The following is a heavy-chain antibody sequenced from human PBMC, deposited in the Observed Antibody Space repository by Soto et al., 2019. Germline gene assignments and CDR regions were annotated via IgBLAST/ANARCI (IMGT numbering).Heavy chain of an antibody. CDR3: ARDQSYGGAFDY. Sequence: QVQLVQSGAEVKKPGASVKVSCKASGYTFTSYGISWVRQAPGQGREGMGWISAYNGNTNYAQKLKGRVTMTTDTSTSTGYMELRSVRSDDTAVYYCARDQSYGGAFDYWGQGTLVTVSS. CDR1: GYTFTSYG. V-gene: IGHV1-18*01. D-gene: IGHD2-21*01. CDR2: ISAYNGNT. J-gene: IGHJ4*02.